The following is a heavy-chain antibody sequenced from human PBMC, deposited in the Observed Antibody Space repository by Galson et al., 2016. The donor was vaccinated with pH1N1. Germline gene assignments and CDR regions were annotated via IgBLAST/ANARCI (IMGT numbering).Heavy chain of an antibody. V-gene: IGHV6-1*01. CDR2: TYYRSKWYN. CDR1: GDSVSSNSAT. D-gene: IGHD3-3*01. J-gene: IGHJ3*02. CDR3: ARGVIDSDFWSGYQDHAAFDI. Sequence: CAISGDSVSSNSATWNWIRQSPSRGLEWLGRTYYRSKWYNDYAESVKSRIIISPDTSKNQLSLQLNSVTPADTAVYYCARGVIDSDFWSGYQDHAAFDIWGQGTMVIVSS.